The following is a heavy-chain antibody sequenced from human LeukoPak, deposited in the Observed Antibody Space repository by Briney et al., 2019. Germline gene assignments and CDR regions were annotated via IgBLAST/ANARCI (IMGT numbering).Heavy chain of an antibody. Sequence: GGSLRLSCAASGFTFRNYVIHWVRQAPGKGLEWVAVTSSDLNVKLYADSVKGRFTISKDNSRSTLYLQMNSLRPEDTAIYYCAREGYYGSGSPPSLYFDYWGQGTLVTVSS. D-gene: IGHD3-10*01. CDR2: TSSDLNVK. J-gene: IGHJ4*02. CDR1: GFTFRNYV. V-gene: IGHV3-30-3*01. CDR3: AREGYYGSGSPPSLYFDY.